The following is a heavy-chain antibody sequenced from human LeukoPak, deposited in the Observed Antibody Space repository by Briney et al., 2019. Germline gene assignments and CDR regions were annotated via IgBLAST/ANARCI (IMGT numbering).Heavy chain of an antibody. Sequence: GGSLRLSCEASGFIFSSYGMHWVRQAPGKGLEWVAFLDYADSVKGRFTMCRDKSKNTLYVQMNSLRSEDTAVFYCAKDNGTYFDYWGQGTLVTVSS. V-gene: IGHV3-30*02. CDR1: GFIFSSYG. CDR2: L. D-gene: IGHD2-8*01. CDR3: AKDNGTYFDY. J-gene: IGHJ4*02.